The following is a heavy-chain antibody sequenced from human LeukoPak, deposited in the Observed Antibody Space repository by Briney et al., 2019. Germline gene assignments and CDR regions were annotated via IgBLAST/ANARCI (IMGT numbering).Heavy chain of an antibody. CDR3: AKDLWRLDY. D-gene: IGHD3-16*01. J-gene: IGHJ4*02. CDR1: GFTFSSYW. CDR2: ISGTGGST. V-gene: IGHV3-23*01. Sequence: PGGSLRLSCAASGFTFSSYWMHWVRQAPGKGLVWVSGISGTGGSTYYADSVKGRFTVSRDNSKNTLYLQMNSLRAEDTAIYYCAKDLWRLDYWGQGTLVTVSS.